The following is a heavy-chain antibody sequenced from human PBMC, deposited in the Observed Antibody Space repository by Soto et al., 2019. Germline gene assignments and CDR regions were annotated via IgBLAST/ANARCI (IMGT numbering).Heavy chain of an antibody. CDR1: GFIFNSYS. Sequence: EVQLVESGGGLVQPGGSLRLSCVASGFIFNSYSMNWVRQAPGKGLECSSYINSGSTSVFYADSVKGRCTISRDKAKNSRYLQMNSLRAKDTAVYYCASRESTDASWDQVTQVTVSS. J-gene: IGHJ5*02. CDR3: ASRESTDAS. V-gene: IGHV3-48*01. CDR2: INSGSTSV.